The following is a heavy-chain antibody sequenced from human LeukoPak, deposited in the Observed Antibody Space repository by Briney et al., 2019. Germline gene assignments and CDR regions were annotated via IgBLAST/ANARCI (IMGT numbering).Heavy chain of an antibody. CDR2: IYYSGST. V-gene: IGHV4-59*08. J-gene: IGHJ5*02. D-gene: IGHD6-19*01. CDR3: ARHDSSGFHPRNWFDP. CDR1: GGSISSYY. Sequence: SETLSLTCTVSGGSISSYYWSWTRQPPGKGLEWIGYIYYSGSTNYNPSLKSRVTISVDTSKNQFSLKLSSVTAADTAVYYCARHDSSGFHPRNWFDPWGQGTLVTVSS.